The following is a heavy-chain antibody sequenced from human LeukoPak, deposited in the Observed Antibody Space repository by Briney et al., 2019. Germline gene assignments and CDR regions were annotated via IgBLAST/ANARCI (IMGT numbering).Heavy chain of an antibody. V-gene: IGHV3-9*01. CDR1: GFTFDDYA. D-gene: IGHD5-18*01. CDR2: ISWNSGSI. CDR3: ARARSSYGYGDAFDI. Sequence: GGSLRLSCAASGFTFDDYAMHWVRQAPGKGLEWVSGISWNSGSIGYAVSVKGRFTISRDNAKNSLYLQMNSLGAEDTAVYYCARARSSYGYGDAFDIWGQGTMVTVSS. J-gene: IGHJ3*02.